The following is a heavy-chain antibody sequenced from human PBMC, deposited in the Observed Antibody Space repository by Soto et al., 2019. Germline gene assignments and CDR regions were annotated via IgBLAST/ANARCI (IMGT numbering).Heavy chain of an antibody. CDR2: IYPSGTT. Sequence: QVQLQESGPGLVKPSETLSLTCTVSGDSFSSYYWSWIQQPAGKGLEWIGRIYPSGTTNYNPSLKSRITMQRATYNNQFSLGLRSVTAADTAVYFCARDDYGSAGMDAWGQGTTVTVSS. D-gene: IGHD3-10*01. CDR3: ARDDYGSAGMDA. J-gene: IGHJ6*02. V-gene: IGHV4-4*07. CDR1: GDSFSSYY.